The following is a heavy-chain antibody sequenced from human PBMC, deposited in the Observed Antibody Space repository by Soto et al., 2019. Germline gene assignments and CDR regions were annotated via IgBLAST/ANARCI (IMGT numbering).Heavy chain of an antibody. CDR1: GGSISSGGYY. CDR2: IDYSGST. V-gene: IGHV4-31*03. J-gene: IGHJ5*02. Sequence: QVQLQESGPGLVKPSQTLSLTCTVSGGSISSGGYYWSWIRQHPGKGLEWIGYIDYSGSTYYNPSLKSRVTISVDTSKNQFSLKLSSVTAADTAVYYCARGRDWGSEDWFDPWGLGTLVTVSS. CDR3: ARGRDWGSEDWFDP. D-gene: IGHD7-27*01.